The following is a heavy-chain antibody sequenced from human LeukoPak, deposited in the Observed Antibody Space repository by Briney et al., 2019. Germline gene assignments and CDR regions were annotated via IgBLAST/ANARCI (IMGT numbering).Heavy chain of an antibody. CDR1: GYTFTSYD. CDR3: ARAEIPYYYDSSGLRGAFDI. Sequence: ASVKVSCKASGYTFTSYDINWVRQATGQGLEWMGWINPNSGNTGYAQKFQGRVTITRNTSISTAYMELSSLRSEDTAVYYCARAEIPYYYDSSGLRGAFDIWGQGTMVTVSS. D-gene: IGHD3-22*01. CDR2: INPNSGNT. V-gene: IGHV1-8*03. J-gene: IGHJ3*02.